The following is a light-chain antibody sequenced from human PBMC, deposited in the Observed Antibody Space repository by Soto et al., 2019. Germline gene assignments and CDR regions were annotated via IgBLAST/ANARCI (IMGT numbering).Light chain of an antibody. J-gene: IGKJ1*01. CDR3: QQYGSSRT. CDR2: GPS. Sequence: EIVLTQSPGTLSLSPGERATLSCRARQSVSSSSLAWYQQNPGQAPRLLIYGPSSRATGIPDRFSGSGSGTDFTLTISRLEPEDFAVYYCQQYGSSRTFVQGTKVEIK. V-gene: IGKV3-20*01. CDR1: QSVSSSS.